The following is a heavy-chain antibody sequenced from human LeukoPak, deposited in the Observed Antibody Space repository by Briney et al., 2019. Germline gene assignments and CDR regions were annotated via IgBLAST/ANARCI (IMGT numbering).Heavy chain of an antibody. CDR1: GFTFSDAW. D-gene: IGHD3-22*01. CDR2: IKTKTGGETI. V-gene: IGHV3-15*01. CDR3: TTGDSSGYYSPYYYYYYMDV. J-gene: IGHJ6*03. Sequence: GGSLRLSCAASGFTFSDAWMTWVRQAPGKGLEWVGRIKTKTGGETIDYASPVRGRFTISRDDSKNTLYLQMNSLKAEDTAVYYCTTGDSSGYYSPYYYYYYMDVWGKGTTVTISS.